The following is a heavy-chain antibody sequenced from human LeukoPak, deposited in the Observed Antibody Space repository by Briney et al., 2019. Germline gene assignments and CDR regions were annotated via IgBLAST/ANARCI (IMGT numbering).Heavy chain of an antibody. CDR3: ARLYYDSSTHYFDY. Sequence: GESLKISCKGSGYSLTSYWISWVRQMTGKGLEWMGRIDPSDSYTNYSPSFQGHVTISADKSISTAYLQWSSLKASDTAMYYCARLYYDSSTHYFDYWGQGTLVTVSS. CDR2: IDPSDSYT. J-gene: IGHJ4*02. CDR1: GYSLTSYW. D-gene: IGHD3-22*01. V-gene: IGHV5-10-1*01.